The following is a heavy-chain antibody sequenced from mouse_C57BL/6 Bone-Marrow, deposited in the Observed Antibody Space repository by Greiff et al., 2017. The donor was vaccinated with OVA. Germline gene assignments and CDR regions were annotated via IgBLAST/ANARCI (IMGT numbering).Heavy chain of an antibody. D-gene: IGHD2-5*01. Sequence: EVMLVESGGDLVKPGGSLKLSCAASGFTFSSYGMSWVRQTPDKRLEWVATISSGGSYTYYPDSVKGRFTISRDNAKNTLYLQMSSLKSEATAMYYCARRTYYSNSYYFDYWGQGTTLTVSS. CDR1: GFTFSSYG. CDR2: ISSGGSYT. V-gene: IGHV5-6*02. CDR3: ARRTYYSNSYYFDY. J-gene: IGHJ2*01.